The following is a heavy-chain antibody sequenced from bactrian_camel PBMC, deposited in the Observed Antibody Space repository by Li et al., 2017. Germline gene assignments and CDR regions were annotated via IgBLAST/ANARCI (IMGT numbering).Heavy chain of an antibody. V-gene: IGHV3S40*01. J-gene: IGHJ4*01. Sequence: VQLVESGGGLVQPGGSLRLSCAASALTFSSYDMSWVRQAPGKGLEWVSSITASGTISYSNSVRGRFTISRDNAKNTLYLQLDSLKAEDTAVYYCAANVLWAPMPYYWGQGIQVTVS. D-gene: IGHD1*01. CDR2: ITASGTI. CDR3: AANVLWAPMPYY. CDR1: ALTFSSYD.